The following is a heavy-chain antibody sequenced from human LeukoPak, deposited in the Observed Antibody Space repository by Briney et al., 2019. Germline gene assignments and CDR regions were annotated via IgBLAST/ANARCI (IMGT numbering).Heavy chain of an antibody. CDR1: GGTFSSYA. CDR2: ISTSNGDT. D-gene: IGHD3-16*01. J-gene: IGHJ4*02. CDR3: AREGLGELTLDY. V-gene: IGHV1-18*01. Sequence: GASVKVSCKASGGTFSSYAISWVRQAPGQGLEWMGWISTSNGDTKYAQKLQGRVTMTTDTSTSTAYMELRNLRSDDTAVYYCAREGLGELTLDYWGQGTLVTVSS.